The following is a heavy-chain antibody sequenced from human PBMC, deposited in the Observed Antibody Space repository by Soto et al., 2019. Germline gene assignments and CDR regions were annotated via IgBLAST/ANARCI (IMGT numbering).Heavy chain of an antibody. CDR2: ITANGAFT. CDR1: GLSLDSYA. Sequence: EVQFLESGGGVVRPGGSLRLSCVASGLSLDSYAMTWVRQSPGKALEWVACITANGAFTSYTDSVRGRFTISRDNSKNTLYLQVDSLRADDTAVYYCGKDPNGDYFGAFEFWGKGTTIIVSS. J-gene: IGHJ3*01. D-gene: IGHD4-17*01. CDR3: GKDPNGDYFGAFEF. V-gene: IGHV3-23*01.